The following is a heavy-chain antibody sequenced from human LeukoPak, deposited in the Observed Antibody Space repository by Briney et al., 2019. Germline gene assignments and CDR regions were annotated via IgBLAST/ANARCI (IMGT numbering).Heavy chain of an antibody. D-gene: IGHD5-18*01. V-gene: IGHV4-34*01. CDR1: GGSFSHYY. Sequence: SETLSLTCVVYGGSFSHYYWTWIRQAPGKGLEWIGEIHHSGTTNYNPSLKSRVTISVDTSKNQFSLKLSSVTAADTAVYYCARVPPRRGYSYGRADYWGQGTLVTVSS. CDR3: ARVPPRRGYSYGRADY. CDR2: IHHSGTT. J-gene: IGHJ4*02.